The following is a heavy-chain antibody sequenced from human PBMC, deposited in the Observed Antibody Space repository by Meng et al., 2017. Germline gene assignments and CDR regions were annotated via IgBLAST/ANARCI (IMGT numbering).Heavy chain of an antibody. CDR1: GFTFSNAW. CDR3: ARESRDGYNYY. J-gene: IGHJ4*02. CDR2: IYSGGST. D-gene: IGHD5-24*01. V-gene: IGHV3-66*02. Sequence: GGSLRLSCAASGFTFSNAWMSWVRQAPGKGLEWVSVIYSGGSTYYADSVKGRFTISRDNSKNTLYLQMNSLRAEDTAVYYCARESRDGYNYYWGQGTLVTVSS.